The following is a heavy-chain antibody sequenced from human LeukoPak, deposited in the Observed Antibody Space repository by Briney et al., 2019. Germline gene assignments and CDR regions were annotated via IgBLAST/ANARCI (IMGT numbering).Heavy chain of an antibody. D-gene: IGHD3-3*01. CDR3: ARVPLRFLEPFDY. CDR1: GGSFIGYY. V-gene: IGHV4-34*01. CDR2: INHSGGA. Sequence: SETLSLTCAVYGGSFIGYYWSWIRQPPGKGLEWIGEINHSGGANYNPSLKSRVTISADTSKSQFSLKLGSVTAADTAVYYCARVPLRFLEPFDYWGQGTLITVSS. J-gene: IGHJ4*02.